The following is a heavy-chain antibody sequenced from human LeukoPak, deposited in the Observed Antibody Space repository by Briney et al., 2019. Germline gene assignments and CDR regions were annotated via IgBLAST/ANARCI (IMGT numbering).Heavy chain of an antibody. D-gene: IGHD3-16*01. CDR2: IKTDGSTT. CDR1: GFTFSSSW. Sequence: GESLRLSCAVSGFTFSSSWMHWVRQAPGKGLVWVSHIKTDGSTTAYADSVKGRFTISRDNSKNTLYLQMNSLRAEDTAVYYCAKVGGGYFDYWGQGTLVTVSS. J-gene: IGHJ4*02. V-gene: IGHV3-74*01. CDR3: AKVGGGYFDY.